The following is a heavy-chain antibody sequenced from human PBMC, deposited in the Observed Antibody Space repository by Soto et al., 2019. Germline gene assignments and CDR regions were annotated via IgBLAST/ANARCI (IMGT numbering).Heavy chain of an antibody. D-gene: IGHD4-4*01. CDR2: INAGNGNT. CDR3: ARYDYNGYYFDY. CDR1: GYTFTSYA. V-gene: IGHV1-3*01. Sequence: ASVKVSCKASGYTFTSYAMHWVRQAPGQRLEWMGWINAGNGNTKYPQKFQGRVTMTRDTSTTTVYMELSSLKSEDTAVYYCARYDYNGYYFDYWGQGTLVTVSS. J-gene: IGHJ4*02.